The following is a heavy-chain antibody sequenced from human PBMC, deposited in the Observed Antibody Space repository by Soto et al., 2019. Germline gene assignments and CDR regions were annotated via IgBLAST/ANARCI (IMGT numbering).Heavy chain of an antibody. V-gene: IGHV1-69*13. CDR1: GGTFSSYA. J-gene: IGHJ5*02. D-gene: IGHD6-19*01. CDR2: IIPIFGTA. Sequence: GASVKVSCKASGGTFSSYAISWVRQAPGQGLEWMGGIIPIFGTANYAQKFQGRVTITADESTSTAYMELSSLRSEDTAVYYCARGLSEEQWLSFNWFDPWGQGTLVTVSS. CDR3: ARGLSEEQWLSFNWFDP.